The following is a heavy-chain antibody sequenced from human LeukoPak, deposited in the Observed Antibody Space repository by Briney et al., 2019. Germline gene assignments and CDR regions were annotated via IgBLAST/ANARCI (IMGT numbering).Heavy chain of an antibody. J-gene: IGHJ4*02. CDR2: ISQSAIA. V-gene: IGHV4-38-2*01. CDR1: GYSINNAHY. Sequence: PSETLSLTCAVSGYSINNAHYWAWLRQPPGKGLEWIGNISQSAIASYNPSLKSRVTISLDTSKNHFSLDLRSVTAADTAVYFCARASVEHSIVAGDYFDYWGQGTLVTVSS. D-gene: IGHD2-15*01. CDR3: ARASVEHSIVAGDYFDY.